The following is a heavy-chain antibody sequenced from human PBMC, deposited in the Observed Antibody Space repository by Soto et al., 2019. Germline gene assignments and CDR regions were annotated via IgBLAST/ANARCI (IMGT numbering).Heavy chain of an antibody. CDR3: ARDTYYHDSSGYYVFDY. CDR1: EFTFSSYG. V-gene: IGHV3-30*03. Sequence: QVQLVESGGGVVQPGRSLTLSCAASEFTFSSYGIHWVRQAPGKGLEWVAIISYDGNNKQYADSVKGRFTISRDNSKSTVHLQMNSLRVEDTAVYYCARDTYYHDSSGYYVFDYWSQGTLVTVSS. J-gene: IGHJ4*02. D-gene: IGHD3-22*01. CDR2: ISYDGNNK.